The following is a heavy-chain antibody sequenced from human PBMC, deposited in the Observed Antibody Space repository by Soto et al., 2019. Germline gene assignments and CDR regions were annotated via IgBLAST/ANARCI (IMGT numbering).Heavy chain of an antibody. CDR1: GYTFTSYY. V-gene: IGHV1-46*01. CDR3: ARDNILLWSGDGSAWVVSNLNWFDP. Sequence: ASVKVSCKASGYTFTSYYMHWVRQAPGQGLEWMGIINPSGGSTSYAQKFQGRVTMTRDTSTSTVYMELSSLRSEDTAVYYCARDNILLWSGDGSAWVVSNLNWFDPWGQGTLVTVSS. CDR2: INPSGGST. J-gene: IGHJ5*02. D-gene: IGHD3-10*01.